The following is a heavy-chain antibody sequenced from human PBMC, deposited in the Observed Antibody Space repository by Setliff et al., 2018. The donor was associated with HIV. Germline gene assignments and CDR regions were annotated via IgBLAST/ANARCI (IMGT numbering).Heavy chain of an antibody. D-gene: IGHD2-2*01. V-gene: IGHV1-3*01. CDR2: INAGNGNT. CDR1: GYTFTGHY. CDR3: ARPSPPLCSDTSCYFGAFDY. J-gene: IGHJ4*02. Sequence: ASVKVSCKASGYTFTGHYMHWVRQAPGQRLEWMGWINAGNGNTKYSQNFQGRVTITRDTSASTAYMELSSLRSEDTAIYYCARPSPPLCSDTSCYFGAFDYWGQGILVTVSS.